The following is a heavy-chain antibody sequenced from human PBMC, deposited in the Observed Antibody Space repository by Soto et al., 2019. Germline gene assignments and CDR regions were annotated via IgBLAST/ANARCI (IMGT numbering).Heavy chain of an antibody. CDR2: INPSGGST. J-gene: IGHJ6*02. CDR3: AITVLVPAATNGPYYYYGMDV. Sequence: ASVKVSCKASGYTFTSYYMHWVRQAPGQGLAGMGIINPSGGSTSYAQKFQGRVTMTRHTSTSTVYMELSSLRSEGTAVYYCAITVLVPAATNGPYYYYGMDVWGQGARVTVSS. D-gene: IGHD2-2*01. V-gene: IGHV1-46*01. CDR1: GYTFTSYY.